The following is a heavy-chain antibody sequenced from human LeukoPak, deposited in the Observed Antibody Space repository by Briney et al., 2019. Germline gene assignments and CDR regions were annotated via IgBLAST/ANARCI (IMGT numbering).Heavy chain of an antibody. J-gene: IGHJ3*02. D-gene: IGHD3-22*01. CDR1: GYSFTRYW. V-gene: IGHV5-51*01. Sequence: GESLKISCKGSGYSFTRYWIGWVRQMPGKGPEWMGIIYPGDSDTRYSPSFQGQVTISADKSISTAYLQWSSLKASDTAMYYCARRDYYDSSGGPYYAFDIWGQGTMVTVSS. CDR2: IYPGDSDT. CDR3: ARRDYYDSSGGPYYAFDI.